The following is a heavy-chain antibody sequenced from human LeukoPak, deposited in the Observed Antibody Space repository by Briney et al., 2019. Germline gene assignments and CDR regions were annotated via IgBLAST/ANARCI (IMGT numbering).Heavy chain of an antibody. D-gene: IGHD6-6*01. V-gene: IGHV3-23*01. J-gene: IGHJ5*02. CDR3: AKDPSSSSNWFDP. CDR1: GFTFSSYA. Sequence: GGTLRLSCAASGFTFSSYAMSWVRQAPGKGLEWVSAISGSGGSTYYADSVKGRLTISRDNSKNKLYLQMNSLRAENTAVYYCAKDPSSSSNWFDPWGQGSLVSVSS. CDR2: ISGSGGST.